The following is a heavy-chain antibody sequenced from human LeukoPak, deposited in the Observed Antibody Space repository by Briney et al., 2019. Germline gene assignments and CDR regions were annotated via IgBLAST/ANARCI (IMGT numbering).Heavy chain of an antibody. CDR1: GFTFSRYW. V-gene: IGHV3-72*01. CDR2: TRDKARSYRT. J-gene: IGHJ3*02. D-gene: IGHD3-16*01. CDR3: ARDGGEGDNSAFDI. Sequence: GGSLRLSCVASGFTFSRYWMSWVRQAPGKGLEWVGRTRDKARSYRTEYAASVDGRFTISRDDSKNAVYLQMNSLKTEDTAVYYCARDGGEGDNSAFDIWGQGTVVTVSS.